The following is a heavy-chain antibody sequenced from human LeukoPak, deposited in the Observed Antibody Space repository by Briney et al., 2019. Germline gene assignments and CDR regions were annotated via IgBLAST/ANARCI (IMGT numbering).Heavy chain of an antibody. Sequence: GGSLRLSCAASGFTFSSYGMHWVRQAPGKGLEWVAVIWYDGSNKYYADSVKGRFTISRDNSKNTLYLQMNSLRAEDTAVYYCGRGRNEYSSGWYWYDYWGQGTLVNVSS. J-gene: IGHJ4*02. CDR3: GRGRNEYSSGWYWYDY. CDR2: IWYDGSNK. D-gene: IGHD6-19*01. V-gene: IGHV3-33*01. CDR1: GFTFSSYG.